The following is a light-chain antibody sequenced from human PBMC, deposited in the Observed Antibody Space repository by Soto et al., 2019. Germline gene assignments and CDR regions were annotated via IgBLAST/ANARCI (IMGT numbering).Light chain of an antibody. CDR3: QKYNSAPNT. CDR2: DAS. J-gene: IGKJ2*01. CDR1: QDISND. V-gene: IGKV1-27*01. Sequence: DIQMTQSPSSLSASVGDRVTITCRASQDISNDLAWYQQKPGKVPKLLIYDASTLQTGVQPRFSGRGSGTVFPLTISRLQPEDVATYYCQKYNSAPNTFGRGTRLEIK.